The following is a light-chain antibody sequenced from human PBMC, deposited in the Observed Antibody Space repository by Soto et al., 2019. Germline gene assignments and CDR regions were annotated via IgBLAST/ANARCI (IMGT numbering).Light chain of an antibody. CDR1: SSNIGSNT. Sequence: QSVLTQPPSASGTPGQRVTISCSGSSSNIGSNTVNWYQHLPRAAPKLLIQSNNQRPSGVPDRFSGSQSGTSASLAISGLQYEDEADYYCAVWDDILNGYVFGTGTKLTVL. J-gene: IGLJ1*01. CDR2: SNN. CDR3: AVWDDILNGYV. V-gene: IGLV1-44*01.